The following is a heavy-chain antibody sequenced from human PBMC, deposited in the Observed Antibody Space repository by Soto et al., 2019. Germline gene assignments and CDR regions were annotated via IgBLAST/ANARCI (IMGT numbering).Heavy chain of an antibody. J-gene: IGHJ6*01. D-gene: IGHD4-17*01. CDR2: IIPIFGTA. CDR1: GGTFSSYA. Sequence: SVKVSCKASGGTFSSYAISWVRQAPGQGLEWMGGIIPIFGTANYAQKFQGRVTITADKSTSTAYMELSSLRSEDTAVYYCARDNTEIYYYSGMAVGGQGPRVTVP. V-gene: IGHV1-69*06. CDR3: ARDNTEIYYYSGMAV.